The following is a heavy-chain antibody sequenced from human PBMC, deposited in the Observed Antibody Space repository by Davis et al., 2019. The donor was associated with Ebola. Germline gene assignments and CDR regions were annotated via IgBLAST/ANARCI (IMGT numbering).Heavy chain of an antibody. CDR2: INPNSGGT. J-gene: IGHJ6*02. CDR1: GGTFSSYA. Sequence: ASVKVSCKASGGTFSSYAISWVRQAPGQGLEWMGWINPNSGGTNYAQTFQGRVTMTRDTSISTAYMELSRLRSDDTAVYYCARDGATVASHGMDVWGQGTTVTVSS. D-gene: IGHD4-23*01. CDR3: ARDGATVASHGMDV. V-gene: IGHV1-2*02.